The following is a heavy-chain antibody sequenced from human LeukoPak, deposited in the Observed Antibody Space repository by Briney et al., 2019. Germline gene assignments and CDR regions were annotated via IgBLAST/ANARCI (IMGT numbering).Heavy chain of an antibody. CDR3: ARATGTTSDDY. J-gene: IGHJ4*02. CDR2: MNPNSGNT. Sequence: ASVKVSCKASGYTFTSYDINWVRQATGQGLEWMGWMNPNSGNTGDAQKFQGRVTMTRNTSMSTAYMELSSLRSEDAAVYYCARATGTTSDDYWGQGTLVTVSS. CDR1: GYTFTSYD. V-gene: IGHV1-8*01. D-gene: IGHD1-1*01.